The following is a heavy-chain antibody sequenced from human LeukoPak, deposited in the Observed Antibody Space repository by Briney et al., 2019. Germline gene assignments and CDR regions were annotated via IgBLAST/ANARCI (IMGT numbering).Heavy chain of an antibody. CDR3: ARLNSGWLDAFDI. V-gene: IGHV4-59*08. J-gene: IGHJ3*02. CDR1: GGSISSFY. D-gene: IGHD6-19*01. CDR2: IYSNGST. Sequence: SETLSLTCTVSGGSISSFYWSWIRQPPGKGLEWIGYIYSNGSTNYNPSLKSRVTISVDTSKNQFSLKLSSVTAADTAVYYCARLNSGWLDAFDIWGQGTMVTVSS.